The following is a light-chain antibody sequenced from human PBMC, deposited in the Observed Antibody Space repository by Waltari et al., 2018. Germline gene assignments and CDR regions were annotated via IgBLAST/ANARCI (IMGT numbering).Light chain of an antibody. CDR2: DVS. J-gene: IGLJ1*01. V-gene: IGLV2-11*01. CDR3: CSYAGSYALYV. CDR1: SSDVGGYNY. Sequence: QSALTQPRSVSGSPGQSVTISCTGTSSDVGGYNYVSWYQQHPGKAPKLLFYDVSKRPSGCPDLFSGSKSGNTASLTISGLQAEDEADYYCCSYAGSYALYVFGTGTKVTVL.